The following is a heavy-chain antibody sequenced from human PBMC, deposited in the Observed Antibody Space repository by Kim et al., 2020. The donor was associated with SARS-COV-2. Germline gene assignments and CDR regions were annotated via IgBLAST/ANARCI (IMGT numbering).Heavy chain of an antibody. Sequence: SETLSLTCTVSGGSISSSSYYWGWIRQPPGKGLEWIGSIYYSGSTYYNPSLKSRVTISVDTSKNQFSLKLSPVTAADTAVYYCAKDYGGWENWFDPWGQGTLVTVSS. D-gene: IGHD4-17*01. CDR1: GGSISSSSYY. J-gene: IGHJ5*02. V-gene: IGHV4-39*07. CDR2: IYYSGST. CDR3: AKDYGGWENWFDP.